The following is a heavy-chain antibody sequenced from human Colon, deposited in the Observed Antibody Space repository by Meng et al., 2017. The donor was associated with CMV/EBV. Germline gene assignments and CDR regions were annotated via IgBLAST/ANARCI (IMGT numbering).Heavy chain of an antibody. CDR2: ISAYNGNR. Sequence: ASVKVSCKASGYTFTSYGVSWVRQAPGQGLEWMGWISAYNGNRYYAQKFQGRVTMTTVTSTSTAYVELRSLRPDDTAVYYCARIIQSSGVVISPFNYWGHGTMVTVSS. J-gene: IGHJ4*01. D-gene: IGHD3-3*01. V-gene: IGHV1-18*01. CDR3: ARIIQSSGVVISPFNY. CDR1: GYTFTSYG.